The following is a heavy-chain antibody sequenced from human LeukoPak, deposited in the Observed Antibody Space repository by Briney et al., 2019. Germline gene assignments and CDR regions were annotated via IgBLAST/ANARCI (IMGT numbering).Heavy chain of an antibody. Sequence: PGGSLRLSCAASGFTFSNAWMSSVRQAPGKGLEWVGRIKSKTDGGTTDYAAPVKGRFTISRDDSKNTLYLQMHSLKTEDTAVYYCTTTNTYSSDAFDIWGQGTMVTVSS. V-gene: IGHV3-15*01. CDR1: GFTFSNAW. D-gene: IGHD5-12*01. CDR3: TTTNTYSSDAFDI. CDR2: IKSKTDGGTT. J-gene: IGHJ3*02.